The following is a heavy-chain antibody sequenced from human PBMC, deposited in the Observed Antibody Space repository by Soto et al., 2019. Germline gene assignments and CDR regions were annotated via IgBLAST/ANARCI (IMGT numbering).Heavy chain of an antibody. CDR2: ISAYNGNT. D-gene: IGHD3-3*01. J-gene: IGHJ6*02. CDR1: GYTFTSYG. V-gene: IGHV1-18*01. Sequence: ASVKVSCKAAGYTFTSYGINWGRQPPGQGLDWMGWISAYNGNTNYAQNLQARVTITADRSTSTAYMELSRLRSEDTAVYYCARHLHLRFLEWLAAKEDDNSYYYGMDVWGQGAPVTVSS. CDR3: ARHLHLRFLEWLAAKEDDNSYYYGMDV.